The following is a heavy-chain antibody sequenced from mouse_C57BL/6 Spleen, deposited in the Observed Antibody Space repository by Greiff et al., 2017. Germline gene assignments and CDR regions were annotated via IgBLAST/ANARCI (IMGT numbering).Heavy chain of an antibody. Sequence: DVKLVESGGGLVKPGGSLKLSCAASGFTFSDYGMHWVRQAPEKGLEWVAYISSGSSTIYYADTVKGRFTISRDNAKNTLFLQRTSLRSEDTAMYYCGRHFSSYWYFDVWGTGTTVTVSS. CDR1: GFTFSDYG. D-gene: IGHD1-1*01. CDR2: ISSGSSTI. V-gene: IGHV5-17*01. J-gene: IGHJ1*03. CDR3: GRHFSSYWYFDV.